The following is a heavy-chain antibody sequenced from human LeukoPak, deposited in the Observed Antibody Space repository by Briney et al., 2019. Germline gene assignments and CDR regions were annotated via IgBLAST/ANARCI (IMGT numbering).Heavy chain of an antibody. CDR1: GFTVSSNY. J-gene: IGHJ6*02. CDR2: IYSGGST. D-gene: IGHD2-15*01. CDR3: ARVPSWCSGGSCYYYYYGMDV. V-gene: IGHV3-66*01. Sequence: GGSLRLSCAASGFTVSSNYMSWVRQAPGKGLEWVSVIYSGGSTYYADSVKGRFTISRDNSKNTLYLQMNSLRAEDTAVYYCARVPSWCSGGSCYYYYYGMDVWGRGTTVTVSS.